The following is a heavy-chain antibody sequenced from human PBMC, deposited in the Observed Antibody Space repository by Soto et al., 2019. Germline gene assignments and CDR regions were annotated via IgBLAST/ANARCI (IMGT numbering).Heavy chain of an antibody. CDR2: IWYDGSNK. D-gene: IGHD6-13*01. CDR3: ARDVDPAYSNNWYDGYYGMDV. V-gene: IGHV3-33*01. CDR1: GFTLSSYG. Sequence: QVQLVESGGGVVQPGRSLRLSCAASGFTLSSYGMHWVRQAPGKGLEWVAVIWYDGSNKYYADSVKGRFTISRDNSKNXLXLXXNSLRAEDTAVYYCARDVDPAYSNNWYDGYYGMDVWGQGTTVTVSS. J-gene: IGHJ6*02.